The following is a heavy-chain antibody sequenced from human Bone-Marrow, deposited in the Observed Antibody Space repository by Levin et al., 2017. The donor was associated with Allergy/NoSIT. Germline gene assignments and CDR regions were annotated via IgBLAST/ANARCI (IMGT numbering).Heavy chain of an antibody. CDR3: ARDWVGATPLDY. D-gene: IGHD1-26*01. V-gene: IGHV3-21*01. CDR1: GFTFSSYS. J-gene: IGHJ4*02. Sequence: PGGSLRLSCAASGFTFSSYSMNWVRQAPGKGLEWVSSISSSSSYIYYADSVKGRFTISRDNAKNSLYLQMNSLRAEDTAVYYCARDWVGATPLDYWGQGTLVTVSS. CDR2: ISSSSSYI.